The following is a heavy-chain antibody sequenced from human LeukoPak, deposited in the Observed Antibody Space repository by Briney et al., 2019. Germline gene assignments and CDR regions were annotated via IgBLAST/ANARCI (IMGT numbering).Heavy chain of an antibody. CDR1: GFALSTSGVG. D-gene: IGHD3/OR15-3a*01. CDR3: AHRQEGLDAFDI. V-gene: IGHV2-5*01. CDR2: LYRNDDK. Sequence: SGPTLVNPTQTLTLTCTFSGFALSTSGVGVGWIRQPPGKALEWLALLYRNDDKRYSPSLKSRLTINKDNSKNQVVLTMTNMDPVDTATYYCAHRQEGLDAFDIWGQGTMVTVSS. J-gene: IGHJ3*02.